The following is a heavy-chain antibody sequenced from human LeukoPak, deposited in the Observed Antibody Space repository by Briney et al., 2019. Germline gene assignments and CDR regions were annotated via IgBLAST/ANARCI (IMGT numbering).Heavy chain of an antibody. J-gene: IGHJ4*02. CDR3: AKDSVLYYYDSSGYAPFEY. CDR1: GFTFSSYG. D-gene: IGHD3-22*01. CDR2: IRYDGSNK. V-gene: IGHV3-30*02. Sequence: PGGSLRLSCAASGFTFSSYGTHWVRQAPGKGLEWVAFIRYDGSNKYYADSVKGRFTISRDNSKNTLYLQMNSLRAEDTAVYYCAKDSVLYYYDSSGYAPFEYWGQGTLVTVSS.